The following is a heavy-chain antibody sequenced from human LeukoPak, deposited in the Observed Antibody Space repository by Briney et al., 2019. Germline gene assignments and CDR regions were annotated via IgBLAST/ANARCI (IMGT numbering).Heavy chain of an antibody. CDR2: ISYDGSNK. J-gene: IGHJ4*02. D-gene: IGHD5-24*01. CDR3: ARVSKMGSPFDY. V-gene: IGHV3-30-3*01. CDR1: GFTFSSHA. Sequence: GGSLRLSCAASGFTFSSHAMHWVRQAPGKGLEWVADISYDGSNKYYADSVKGRFTISRDNSKNTLYLQMNSLRAEDTAVYYCARVSKMGSPFDYWGPGTLVTVSS.